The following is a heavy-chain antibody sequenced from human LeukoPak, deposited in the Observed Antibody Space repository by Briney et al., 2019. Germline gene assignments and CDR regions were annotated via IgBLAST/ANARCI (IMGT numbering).Heavy chain of an antibody. J-gene: IGHJ5*02. Sequence: SETLSLTCTVSGGSISSSSYYWGWIRQPPGKGLEWIGSIYYSGSTYYNPSLKSRVTISVDTSKNQFSLKLSSVTAADTAVYYCARDRRRGGWFDPWGQGTLVTVSS. V-gene: IGHV4-39*07. CDR2: IYYSGST. CDR1: GGSISSSSYY. D-gene: IGHD3-10*01. CDR3: ARDRRRGGWFDP.